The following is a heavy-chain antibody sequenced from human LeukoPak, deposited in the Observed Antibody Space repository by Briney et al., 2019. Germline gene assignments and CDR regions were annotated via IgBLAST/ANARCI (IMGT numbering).Heavy chain of an antibody. J-gene: IGHJ4*02. V-gene: IGHV4-59*08. CDR2: IYYSGST. CDR3: ARQVGATSTSYFDY. D-gene: IGHD1-26*01. Sequence: SGTLSLTCTVSGGSISSYYWSWIRQPPGKGLEWIGYIYYSGSTNYNPSLKSRVTISVDTSKNQFSLKLSSVTAADTAVYYCARQVGATSTSYFDYWGQGTLVTVSS. CDR1: GGSISSYY.